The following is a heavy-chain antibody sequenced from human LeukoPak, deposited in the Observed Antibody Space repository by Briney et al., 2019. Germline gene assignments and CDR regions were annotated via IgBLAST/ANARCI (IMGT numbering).Heavy chain of an antibody. CDR2: ISYDGSNK. J-gene: IGHJ4*02. CDR3: AKDDAWIRFGE. V-gene: IGHV3-30*04. D-gene: IGHD3-10*01. Sequence: QSGGSLRLSCAASGFTFSSYAMHWVRQAPGKGLEWVAVISYDGSNKYYADSVKGRFTISRDNSKKTLYLEVSSLTGEDTAVYYCAKDDAWIRFGEWSQGTLVTVSS. CDR1: GFTFSSYA.